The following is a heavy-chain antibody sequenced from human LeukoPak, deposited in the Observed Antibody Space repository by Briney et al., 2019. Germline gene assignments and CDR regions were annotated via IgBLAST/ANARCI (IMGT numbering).Heavy chain of an antibody. CDR3: ARYCSSTSCYTWDYYYGMDV. CDR2: MNPNSGNT. J-gene: IGHJ6*02. CDR1: GYTFTSYD. Sequence: ASVKVSCKASGYTFTSYDINWVRQATGQGLEWMGWMNPNSGNTGYAQKFQGRVTMTRNTSISTAYMELSSLRSEDTAVYYCARYCSSTSCYTWDYYYGMDVWGQGPRSPSP. D-gene: IGHD2-2*02. V-gene: IGHV1-8*01.